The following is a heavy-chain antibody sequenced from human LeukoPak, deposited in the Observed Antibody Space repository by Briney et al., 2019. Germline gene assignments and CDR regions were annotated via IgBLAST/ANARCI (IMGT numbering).Heavy chain of an antibody. D-gene: IGHD1-26*01. V-gene: IGHV3-49*03. CDR3: TRGPWELLRFDY. CDR1: GFTFGDYA. J-gene: IGHJ4*02. CDR2: IRSKAYGGTT. Sequence: GGSLRLSCTASGFTFGDYAMSWFRQAPGKGLEWVGFIRSKAYGGTTEYAASVKGRFTISRDDSKSIAYLQMNSLKTEDTAEDYCTRGPWELLRFDYWGQGTLVTVSS.